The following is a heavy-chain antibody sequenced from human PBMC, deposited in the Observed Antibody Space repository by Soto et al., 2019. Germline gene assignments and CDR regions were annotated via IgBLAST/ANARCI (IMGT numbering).Heavy chain of an antibody. J-gene: IGHJ4*02. CDR3: ARTGDNYYYFEC. D-gene: IGHD1-1*01. CDR1: GYTFTSYG. CDR2: ISAYNGNT. Sequence: ASVKVSCKASGYTFTSYGISCVRQAPGQGLEWMVRISAYNGNTIYAQKFQDRVTVTTDTSTSTAYMELRSLRSDDTAMYYCARTGDNYYYFECWGQGTPVTVSS. V-gene: IGHV1-18*01.